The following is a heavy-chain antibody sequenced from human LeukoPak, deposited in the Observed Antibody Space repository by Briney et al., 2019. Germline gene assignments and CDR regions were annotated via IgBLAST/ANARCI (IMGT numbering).Heavy chain of an antibody. CDR1: GFSLSTSGVG. CDR2: IYWNDDK. V-gene: IGHV2-5*01. Sequence: SGPTLVKPTQTLTLTCTFSGFSLSTSGVGVGWIRQPPGKALEWLAPIYWNDDKRYSPSLKSRLTITKDTSKNQVVLTMTNMDPVDTATYYCAHGYYDFWSGYYFAFDIWGQGTMVTVSS. J-gene: IGHJ3*02. CDR3: AHGYYDFWSGYYFAFDI. D-gene: IGHD3-3*01.